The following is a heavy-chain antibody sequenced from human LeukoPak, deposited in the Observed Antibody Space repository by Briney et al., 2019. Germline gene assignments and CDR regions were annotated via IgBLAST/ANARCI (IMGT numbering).Heavy chain of an antibody. J-gene: IGHJ4*02. D-gene: IGHD5-18*01. CDR3: AREYTAMAYDY. CDR2: ISRDGTDR. Sequence: GGSLRLSCAASGFDFGDSVMHWVRQAPGEGLEWVAIISRDGTDRRYEDYVKGRFTISRDNAKNSLFLQMNNLRVDDSAVYYCAREYTAMAYDYWGQGNLVTVSA. CDR1: GFDFGDSV. V-gene: IGHV3-33*08.